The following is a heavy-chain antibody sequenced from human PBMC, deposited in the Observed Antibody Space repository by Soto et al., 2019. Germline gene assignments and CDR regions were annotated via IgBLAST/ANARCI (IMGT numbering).Heavy chain of an antibody. CDR2: IYYSGST. D-gene: IGHD2-21*02. Sequence: LSLTCTVSGGSISSYYWSWIRQPPGKGLEWIGYIYYSGSTNYNPSLKSRVTISVDTSKNQFSLKLSSVTAADTAVYYCATWGGCGGDCSDYYYYGMDVWGQGTTVTVSS. CDR1: GGSISSYY. V-gene: IGHV4-59*01. CDR3: ATWGGCGGDCSDYYYYGMDV. J-gene: IGHJ6*02.